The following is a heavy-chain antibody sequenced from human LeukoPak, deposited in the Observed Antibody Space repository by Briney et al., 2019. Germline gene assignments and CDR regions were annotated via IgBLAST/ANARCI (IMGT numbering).Heavy chain of an antibody. CDR1: GLTFDDYA. CDR2: IRWDGGST. V-gene: IGHV3-43D*03. Sequence: GGSLRLSCAASGLTFDDYAMHWVRHAPGKGLEWVSLIRWDGGSTFYADSVKGRFTISRDNAKNTLYLQMNSLRAEDTAVYYCARGPVYGSGSSVHYYYYLDVWGKGPTVTISS. D-gene: IGHD3-10*01. CDR3: ARGPVYGSGSSVHYYYYLDV. J-gene: IGHJ6*03.